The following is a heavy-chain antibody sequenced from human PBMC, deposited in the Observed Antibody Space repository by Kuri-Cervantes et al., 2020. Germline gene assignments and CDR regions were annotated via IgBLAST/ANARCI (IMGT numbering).Heavy chain of an antibody. V-gene: IGHV1-18*01. CDR2: ISAYNGNT. CDR3: ARSGSGSYPCYYYYYMDV. D-gene: IGHD3-10*01. CDR1: GYTFTSYG. Sequence: ASVKVSCKASGYTFTSYGISWVRQAPGQGLEWMGWISAYNGNTNYAQKLQGRVTMTTDTSTSTAYMELRSLRSDDTAVYYCARSGSGSYPCYYYYYMDVWGKGTTVTVSS. J-gene: IGHJ6*03.